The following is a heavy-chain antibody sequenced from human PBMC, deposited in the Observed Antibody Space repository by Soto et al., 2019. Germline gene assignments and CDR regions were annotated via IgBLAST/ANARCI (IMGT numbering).Heavy chain of an antibody. CDR2: IYYRGST. J-gene: IGHJ4*02. V-gene: IGHV4-28*01. CDR3: ARSAVAITSVGYFDY. Sequence: QVQLQESGPGLVKPSDTLSLTCAVSGYSISSSNWWGWIRQPPGKGLEWIGYIYYRGSTYYNPSLKSRVTMSVATSKNQFSLKLSSVTAVDTAVYYCARSAVAITSVGYFDYWGQGTLVTVSS. D-gene: IGHD3-22*01. CDR1: GYSISSSNW.